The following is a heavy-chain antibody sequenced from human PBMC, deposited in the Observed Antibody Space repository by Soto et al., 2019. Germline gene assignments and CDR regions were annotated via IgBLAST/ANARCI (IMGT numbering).Heavy chain of an antibody. CDR3: AKDWGYCSGGSCYSGRWFDP. J-gene: IGHJ5*02. CDR1: GFTFSNFV. V-gene: IGHV3-23*01. CDR2: IGGTSGST. D-gene: IGHD2-15*01. Sequence: EVQLLESGGGLVQPGGSLRLSCAASGFTFSNFVMSWVRRAPGKGLEWVSAIGGTSGSTYYADSVKGRFTISRHNSKNTLYLQMNSLRAEDTAVYYCAKDWGYCSGGSCYSGRWFDPWGQGTLVTVSS.